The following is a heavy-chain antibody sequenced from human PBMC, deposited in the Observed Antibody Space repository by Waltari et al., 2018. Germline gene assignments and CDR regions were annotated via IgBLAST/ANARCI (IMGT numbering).Heavy chain of an antibody. V-gene: IGHV4-34*01. J-gene: IGHJ6*02. CDR2: IKHSGST. CDR3: AGPMVRGVITSRRMDV. Sequence: QVQLQQWGAGLLKPSETLSLTCAVYGGSFRGYYWSWIRQPPGKGLEWIGEIKHSGSTNYNPSLKSRVTISVDTSKNQFSLKLSSVTAADTAVYYCAGPMVRGVITSRRMDVWGQGNTVTVSS. D-gene: IGHD3-10*01. CDR1: GGSFRGYY.